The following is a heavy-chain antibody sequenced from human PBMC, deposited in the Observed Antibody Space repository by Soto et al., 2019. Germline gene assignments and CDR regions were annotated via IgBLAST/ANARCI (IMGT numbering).Heavy chain of an antibody. CDR2: TSFSGYT. CDR3: VRGGTPYHYAPSGPGTVDK. CDR1: GDSVSVGDSY. Sequence: QVQLQESGPGLVKPSQTLSRTCTVSGDSVSVGDSYWSWIRQPPGKALEWIGYTSFSGYTSYSQSLKSRVTISVDMSKSQFSMRLTSVTAADTAIYYCVRGGTPYHYAPSGPGTVDKWGQGTLVSVSS. V-gene: IGHV4-30-4*01. J-gene: IGHJ4*02. D-gene: IGHD3-10*01.